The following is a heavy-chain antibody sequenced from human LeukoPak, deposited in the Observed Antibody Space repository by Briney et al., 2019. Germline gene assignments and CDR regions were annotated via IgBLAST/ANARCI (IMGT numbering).Heavy chain of an antibody. Sequence: GGSLRLSCAASGFRFSSYSMNWVRQAPGKGLEWVSYISHTGSTMSYADSVKGRFTISRDNARNSLHLQMNSLRVDDTAVYYCAKSVEHSNYRKFHDWGQGTLVTVSS. CDR2: ISHTGSTM. J-gene: IGHJ4*02. V-gene: IGHV3-48*04. CDR1: GFRFSSYS. D-gene: IGHD4-11*01. CDR3: AKSVEHSNYRKFHD.